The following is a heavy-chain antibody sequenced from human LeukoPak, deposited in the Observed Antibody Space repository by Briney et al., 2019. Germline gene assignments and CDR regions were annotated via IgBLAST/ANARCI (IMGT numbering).Heavy chain of an antibody. CDR2: IYYSGST. CDR3: ASNIAAAGTRRYYYYYYMDV. V-gene: IGHV4-61*05. D-gene: IGHD6-13*01. CDR1: GGSISSSSYY. Sequence: SETLSLTCTVSGGSISSSSYYWGWIRQPPGKGLEWIGYIYYSGSTNYNPSLKSRVTISVDTSKNQFSLKLSSVTAADTAVYYCASNIAAAGTRRYYYYYYMDVWGKGTTVTVSS. J-gene: IGHJ6*03.